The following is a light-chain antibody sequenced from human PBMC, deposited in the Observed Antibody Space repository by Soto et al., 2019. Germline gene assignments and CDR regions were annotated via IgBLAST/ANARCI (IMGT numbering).Light chain of an antibody. CDR2: EVN. Sequence: QSALTQPASVSGSPGQSITISCTGTHSDVGSYNLVSWYQQHPGKAPKVIIYEVNERPSGVSDRFSGSKSGNTASLMISGLQAEDEADYYCCSYAGSTTQTYVFGSGTKVTVL. CDR3: CSYAGSTTQTYV. J-gene: IGLJ1*01. CDR1: HSDVGSYNL. V-gene: IGLV2-23*02.